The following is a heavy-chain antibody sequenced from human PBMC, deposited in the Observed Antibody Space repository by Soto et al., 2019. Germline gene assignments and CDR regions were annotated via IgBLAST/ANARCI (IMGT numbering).Heavy chain of an antibody. V-gene: IGHV4-39*01. J-gene: IGHJ4*02. CDR1: GGSISSSSYY. CDR3: ARQNYSSGWYFEY. Sequence: SETLSLTCTVSGGSISSSSYYWGWIRQPPGKGLEWIGSIYYSGSTYYNPSLKSRVTISVDTSKNQFSLKLSSVTAADTAVYYCARQNYSSGWYFEYWGQGTLVTVSS. D-gene: IGHD6-19*01. CDR2: IYYSGST.